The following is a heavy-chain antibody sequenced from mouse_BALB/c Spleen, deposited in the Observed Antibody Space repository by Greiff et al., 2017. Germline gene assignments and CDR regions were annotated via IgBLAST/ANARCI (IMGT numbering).Heavy chain of an antibody. CDR3: ASGRGFAY. CDR2: ISSGGSYT. CDR1: GFTFSSYA. J-gene: IGHJ3*01. Sequence: EVQRVESGGGLVKPGGSLKLSCAASGFTFSSYAMSWVRQSPEKRLEWVAEISSGGSYTYYPDTVTGRFTISRDNAKNTLYLEMSSLRSEDTAMYYCASGRGFAYWGQGTLVTVSA. V-gene: IGHV5-9-4*01. D-gene: IGHD3-1*01.